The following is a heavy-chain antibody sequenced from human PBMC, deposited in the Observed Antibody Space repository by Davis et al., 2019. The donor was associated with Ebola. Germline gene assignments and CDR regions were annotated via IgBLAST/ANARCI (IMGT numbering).Heavy chain of an antibody. CDR1: GGSVSSGGYY. CDR2: IYYSGST. J-gene: IGHJ4*02. Sequence: PSETLSLTCTVSGGSVSSGGYYWSWIRQHPGKGLEWIGYIYYSGSTYYNPSLKSRATISVDTSKNQFSLRLTSVTAADTAVYYCARDNYFESRGYYRLDYWGPGTLVTVSS. D-gene: IGHD3-22*01. V-gene: IGHV4-61*08. CDR3: ARDNYFESRGYYRLDY.